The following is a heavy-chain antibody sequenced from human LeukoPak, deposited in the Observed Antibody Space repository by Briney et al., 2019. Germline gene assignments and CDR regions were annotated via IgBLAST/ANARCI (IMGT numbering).Heavy chain of an antibody. CDR1: GGTFSSYT. J-gene: IGHJ5*02. CDR2: IIPILGIA. Sequence: SVKVSCKASGGTFSSYTISWVRQAPGQGLEWMGRIIPILGIANYAQKFQGRVTITADKSTSTAYMELSSLRSEDTAVYYCARGSDSSGPVFDPWGQGTLVTVSS. CDR3: ARGSDSSGPVFDP. D-gene: IGHD3-22*01. V-gene: IGHV1-69*02.